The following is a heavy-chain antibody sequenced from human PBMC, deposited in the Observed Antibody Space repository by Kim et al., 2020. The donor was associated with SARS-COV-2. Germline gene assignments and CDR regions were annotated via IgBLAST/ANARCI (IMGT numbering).Heavy chain of an antibody. D-gene: IGHD3-22*01. CDR3: ARDRGDSSGFYFDY. J-gene: IGHJ4*02. Sequence: ADHGEGRFTTSRDNSKTHLYLPMNSLRAEDTAVYYCARDRGDSSGFYFDYWGQGTLVTVSS. V-gene: IGHV3-53*01.